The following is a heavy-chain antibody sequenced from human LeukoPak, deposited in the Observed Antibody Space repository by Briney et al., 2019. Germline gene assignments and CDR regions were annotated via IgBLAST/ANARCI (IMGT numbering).Heavy chain of an antibody. D-gene: IGHD3-10*01. CDR2: IIPIFGTA. V-gene: IGHV1-69*13. CDR1: GGTFSNYA. Sequence: GASVKVSCKASGGTFSNYAISWVRQAPRQGLEWMGGIIPIFGTASYAQKFQGRVTITADESTSTAYMELSSLRSEDTAVYYCARDLGDSFDYWGQGTLVTVSS. CDR3: ARDLGDSFDY. J-gene: IGHJ4*02.